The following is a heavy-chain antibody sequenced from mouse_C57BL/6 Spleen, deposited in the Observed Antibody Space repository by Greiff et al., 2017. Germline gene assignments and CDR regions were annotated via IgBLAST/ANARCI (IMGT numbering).Heavy chain of an antibody. V-gene: IGHV1-15*01. CDR1: GYTFTDYE. CDR3: TRVYYGSSHHDYAMGD. J-gene: IGHJ4*01. CDR2: IDPETGGT. D-gene: IGHD1-1*01. Sequence: VQLQQSGAELVRPGASVTLSCKASGYTFTDYEMHWVKQTPVHGLEWLGAIDPETGGTAYNQTFTGKAILTADKSSSTAYMGLRSLTSEYSAVYCWTRVYYGSSHHDYAMGDWGQGTSVTVDS.